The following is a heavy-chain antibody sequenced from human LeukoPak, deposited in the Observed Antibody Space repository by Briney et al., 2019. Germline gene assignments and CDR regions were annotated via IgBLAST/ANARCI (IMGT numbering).Heavy chain of an antibody. CDR3: ARESGYDSSGSYAFDI. J-gene: IGHJ3*02. V-gene: IGHV4-30-4*02. CDR2: IYYSGST. Sequence: SETLSLTCTVSGGSISSGDYYWSWIRQPPGKGLEWIGYIYYSGSTYYNPSLKSRVTISVDTSKNQFSLKLSSVTAADTAVYYCARESGYDSSGSYAFDIWGQGTMVTVSS. CDR1: GGSISSGDYY. D-gene: IGHD3-22*01.